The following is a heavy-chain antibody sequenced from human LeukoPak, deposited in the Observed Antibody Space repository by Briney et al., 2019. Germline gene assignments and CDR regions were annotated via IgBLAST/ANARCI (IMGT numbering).Heavy chain of an antibody. D-gene: IGHD2-15*01. J-gene: IGHJ4*02. CDR1: GFTFSSYW. Sequence: PGGSLRLSCAASGFTFSSYWMHWVRQAPGKGLVWVSHINSDGSSTNYADSVKGRFTISRDNAKKTLYLQMSSLRAEDTAVYYCVAGCSGGSCYPGYWGQGTLVTVSS. V-gene: IGHV3-74*01. CDR3: VAGCSGGSCYPGY. CDR2: INSDGSST.